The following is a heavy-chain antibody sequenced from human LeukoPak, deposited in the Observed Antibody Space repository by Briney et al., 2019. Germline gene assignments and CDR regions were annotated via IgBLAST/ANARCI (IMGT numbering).Heavy chain of an antibody. CDR1: GFTFSSNW. J-gene: IGHJ6*03. V-gene: IGHV3-7*01. CDR2: IKQDGSEK. Sequence: GGSLRLSCAASGFTFSSNWMSWVRQAPGKGLEWVANIKQDGSEKYYVDSVKGRFTISRDNAKNSLYLQMNSLRAEDTAVYYCARDGAVTMVRGVILTYYYYMDVWGKGTTVTVSS. D-gene: IGHD3-10*01. CDR3: ARDGAVTMVRGVILTYYYYMDV.